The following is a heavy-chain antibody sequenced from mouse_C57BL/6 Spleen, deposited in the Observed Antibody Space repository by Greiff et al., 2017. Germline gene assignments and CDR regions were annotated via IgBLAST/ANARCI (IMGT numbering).Heavy chain of an antibody. J-gene: IGHJ4*01. Sequence: EVKLQESGGGLVQPGGSLSLSCAASGFTFTDYYMSWVHQPPGKALEWLGFIRNKANGYTTEYSASVKGRFTISRDNSQSILYLQMNALRAEDSATYYCARDRLYDYDVGYAMDYWGQGTSVTVSS. V-gene: IGHV7-3*01. CDR1: GFTFTDYY. CDR3: ARDRLYDYDVGYAMDY. D-gene: IGHD2-4*01. CDR2: IRNKANGYTT.